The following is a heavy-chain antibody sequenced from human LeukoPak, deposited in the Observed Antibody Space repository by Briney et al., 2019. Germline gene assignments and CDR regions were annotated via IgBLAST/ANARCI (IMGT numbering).Heavy chain of an antibody. J-gene: IGHJ4*02. CDR1: GGTFSSYA. CDR3: ASKYGDYAPYHFDN. CDR2: IIPIFGTA. D-gene: IGHD4-17*01. Sequence: SVKVSCKASGGTFSSYAISWVRQAPGQGLEWMGRIIPIFGTANYAQKFQGRVTITTDESTSTAYMELSSLRSEDTAVYYCASKYGDYAPYHFDNWGQGTLVTVSS. V-gene: IGHV1-69*05.